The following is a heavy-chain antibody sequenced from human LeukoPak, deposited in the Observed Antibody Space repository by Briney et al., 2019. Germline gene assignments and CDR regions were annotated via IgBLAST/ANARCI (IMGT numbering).Heavy chain of an antibody. CDR2: MNPNSGNT. D-gene: IGHD1-26*01. Sequence: AASVKVSCKASGYTFTSYDINWVRQATGQGLEWMGWMNPNSGNTGYAQKFQGRVTMTRNTSISTAYMELSSLRSEDTAVYYCARPGGWIVGATTSLGYCMDVWGKGTTVTVSS. CDR1: GYTFTSYD. CDR3: ARPGGWIVGATTSLGYCMDV. J-gene: IGHJ6*03. V-gene: IGHV1-8*01.